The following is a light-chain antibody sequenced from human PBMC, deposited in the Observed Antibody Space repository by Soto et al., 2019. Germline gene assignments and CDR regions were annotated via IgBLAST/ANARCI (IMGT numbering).Light chain of an antibody. CDR2: DAS. J-gene: IGKJ1*01. CDR3: HQHHTYPPP. V-gene: IGKV1-5*01. CDR1: QSISSW. Sequence: DIHITQSPSTLSASVGDRVTITCRASQSISSWLAWYQQKPGKAPKLLIYDASSLESGVPSRFSGSGSGTEFTLTISSLQPDYFASYYRHQHHTYPPPLAHGLKADIK.